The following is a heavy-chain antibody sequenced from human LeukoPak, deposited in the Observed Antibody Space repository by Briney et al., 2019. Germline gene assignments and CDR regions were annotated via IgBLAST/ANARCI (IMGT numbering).Heavy chain of an antibody. CDR1: GFTFSSYA. Sequence: GGSLRLSCAASGFTFSSYAMSWVRQAPGKGLEWVSAISGSGGSTYYADSVKGRFTISRDNSKNTLYLQMSSLRAEDTAVYYCAKDMLYYDSSGYYPSYFDYWGQGTLVTVSS. D-gene: IGHD3-22*01. CDR2: ISGSGGST. V-gene: IGHV3-23*01. CDR3: AKDMLYYDSSGYYPSYFDY. J-gene: IGHJ4*02.